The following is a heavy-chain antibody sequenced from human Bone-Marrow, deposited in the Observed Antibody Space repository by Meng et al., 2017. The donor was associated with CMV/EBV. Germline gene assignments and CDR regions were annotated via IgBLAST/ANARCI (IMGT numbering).Heavy chain of an antibody. Sequence: ASEKVSCKASGYSFTDYYMHWVRQAPGQGLEWMGWINPNSNGTNYAQKFQGRVTMTRDTSISTAYMELSRLTSDDTAVYYRARRVVIVNLWYYFDYWGQGTLVTVSS. CDR3: ARRVVIVNLWYYFDY. CDR1: GYSFTDYY. D-gene: IGHD2-21*01. J-gene: IGHJ4*02. V-gene: IGHV1-2*02. CDR2: INPNSNGT.